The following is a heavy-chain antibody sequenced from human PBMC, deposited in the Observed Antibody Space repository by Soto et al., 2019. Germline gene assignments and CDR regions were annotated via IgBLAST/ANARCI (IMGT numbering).Heavy chain of an antibody. CDR2: ISYDGSNK. Sequence: GGSLRLSCAASGFTFSSYGMHWVRQAPGKGLEWVAVISYDGSNKYYADSVKGRFTISRDNSKNTLYLQMNSLRAEDTAVYYCAKGHDYYYYYGMDVWGQGTTVTVSS. CDR1: GFTFSSYG. CDR3: AKGHDYYYYYGMDV. V-gene: IGHV3-30*18. J-gene: IGHJ6*02.